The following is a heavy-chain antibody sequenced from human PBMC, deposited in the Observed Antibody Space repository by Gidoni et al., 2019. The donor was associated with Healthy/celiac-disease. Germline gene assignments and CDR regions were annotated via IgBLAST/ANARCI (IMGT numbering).Heavy chain of an antibody. Sequence: QVQLVESGGGVVQPGRSLRLSCAASGFTFSSYGIHWVRQAPGKGLEWVAVISYDGSNKYYADSVKGRFTISRDNSKNTLYLQMNSLRAEDTAVYYCAKDRAVAGYWYFDLWGRGTLVTVSS. V-gene: IGHV3-30*18. CDR2: ISYDGSNK. D-gene: IGHD6-19*01. CDR3: AKDRAVAGYWYFDL. CDR1: GFTFSSYG. J-gene: IGHJ2*01.